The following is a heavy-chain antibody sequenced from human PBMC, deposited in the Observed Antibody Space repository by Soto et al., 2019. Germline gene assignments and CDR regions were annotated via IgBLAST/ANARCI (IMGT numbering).Heavy chain of an antibody. J-gene: IGHJ3*02. CDR1: GGSISSYY. CDR3: AREGNILANAFDI. V-gene: IGHV4-59*01. Sequence: SETLSLTCTVSGGSISSYYWSWIRQPPGKGLEWIGYIYYSGSTNYNPSLKSRVTISVDTSKNQFSLKLSSVTTADTAAYYCAREGNILANAFDIWGQGTMVTVSS. CDR2: IYYSGST. D-gene: IGHD3-10*01.